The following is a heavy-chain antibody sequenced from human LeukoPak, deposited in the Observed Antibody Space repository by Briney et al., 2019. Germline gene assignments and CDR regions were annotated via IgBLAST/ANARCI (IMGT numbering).Heavy chain of an antibody. V-gene: IGHV3-30*02. CDR3: AKDRRFLFSGYDYFDY. D-gene: IGHD5-12*01. CDR2: IRYDGSNK. CDR1: GFTFSSYG. Sequence: GGSLRLSCAASGFTFSSYGMHWVRQAPGKGLEWVAFIRYDGSNKYYADSVKGRFTISRDNSKNTLYLQMNSLRAEDTAVYYCAKDRRFLFSGYDYFDYWGQVALVTFSS. J-gene: IGHJ4*02.